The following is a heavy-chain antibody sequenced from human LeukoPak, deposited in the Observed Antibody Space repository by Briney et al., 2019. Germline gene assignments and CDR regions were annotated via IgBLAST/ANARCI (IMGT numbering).Heavy chain of an antibody. CDR3: ARRVPGYYYDLFDY. D-gene: IGHD3-22*01. CDR1: GFTFSSYW. CDR2: INSDASST. Sequence: PGGSLRLSCAASGFTFSSYWMHWVRQAPGKGLVWVSRINSDASSTTYADSVKGRFTISRDNAKNTLYLQMNSLRAEDTAVYYCARRVPGYYYDLFDYWGQGTLVTVSS. J-gene: IGHJ4*02. V-gene: IGHV3-74*01.